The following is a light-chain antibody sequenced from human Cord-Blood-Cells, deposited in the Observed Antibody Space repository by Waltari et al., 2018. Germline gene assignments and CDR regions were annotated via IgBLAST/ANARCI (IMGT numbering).Light chain of an antibody. CDR2: LGS. CDR3: MQALQTPRS. Sequence: DIVMTQSPLSLPVTPGEPASISCRSSQSLLHSNGYNYFDWYLQKPGQSPQLLIYLGSSRASGVPDRFSGSGSGTDFTLKISRVEADDVGVYYCMQALQTPRSFGQGTKLEIK. V-gene: IGKV2-28*01. J-gene: IGKJ2*03. CDR1: QSLLHSNGYNY.